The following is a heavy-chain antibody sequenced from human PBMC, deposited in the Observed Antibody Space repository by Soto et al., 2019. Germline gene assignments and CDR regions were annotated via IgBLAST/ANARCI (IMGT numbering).Heavy chain of an antibody. CDR1: GGKIVDHD. CDR3: ARALVRTKEIDY. D-gene: IGHD6-6*01. Sequence: SLMICVTCSVSGGKIVDHDWSRIRKKTGKGLEWIGYIYYSGSTNYNPSFKSRVTISVDTPKNQFSLKLSSLRSEDTAVYYCARALVRTKEIDYWGQGTLVTVS. CDR2: IYYSGST. J-gene: IGHJ4*02. V-gene: IGHV4-59*11.